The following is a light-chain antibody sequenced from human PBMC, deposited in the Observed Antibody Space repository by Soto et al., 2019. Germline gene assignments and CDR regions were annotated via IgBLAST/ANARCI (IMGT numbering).Light chain of an antibody. V-gene: IGKV3-15*01. CDR1: QSVNNY. CDR2: AVS. J-gene: IGKJ4*01. Sequence: DIVMTQSPAILSVSPGESATLSCRASQSVNNYLAWYQQRPGQALSLLIYAVSTRATDTPATFSGSGSGTEFTLTISSLQSEDFAFYYCQQYNNWPLTFGGGTKVEIK. CDR3: QQYNNWPLT.